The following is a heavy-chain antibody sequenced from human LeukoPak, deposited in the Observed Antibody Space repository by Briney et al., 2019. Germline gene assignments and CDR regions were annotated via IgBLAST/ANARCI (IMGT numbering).Heavy chain of an antibody. CDR1: GYSISSVYY. CDR3: ARDRSGSGYDRPDAFDI. V-gene: IGHV4-38-2*02. Sequence: PSETLSLTCIVSGYSISSVYYWGWIRQPPGKGLEWIGSIYHSGSTNYNPSLKSRVTISVDKSKNQFSLKLSSVTAADTAVYYCARDRSGSGYDRPDAFDIWGQGTMVTVSS. D-gene: IGHD5-12*01. CDR2: IYHSGST. J-gene: IGHJ3*02.